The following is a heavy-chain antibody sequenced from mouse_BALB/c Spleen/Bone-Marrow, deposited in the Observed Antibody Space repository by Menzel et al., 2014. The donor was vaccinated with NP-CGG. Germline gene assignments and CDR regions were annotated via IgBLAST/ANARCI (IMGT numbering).Heavy chain of an antibody. Sequence: QVQLKESGPELVKPGASVKISCKASGYVFSTSWMNWVKQRPGQGLEWIGRIYPGYGDANYNGNFKGKATLTADKSSRTAYMQLNSLTSVDSAVYFCVRGAHPWGQGTLVTVSA. CDR3: VRGAHP. J-gene: IGHJ3*01. CDR2: IYPGYGDA. CDR1: GYVFSTSW. V-gene: IGHV1-82*01.